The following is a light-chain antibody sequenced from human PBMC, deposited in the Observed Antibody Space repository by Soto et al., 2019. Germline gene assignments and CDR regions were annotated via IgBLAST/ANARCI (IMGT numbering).Light chain of an antibody. Sequence: EIVLTQSPATLSLSPGERATLSCRASQSVSSYLAWYQQKPGQAPRLLIFDTSNRATGIPARFSGSGSGTDFTLTISGLEPEDFAVYYCQRRTNRPPITFGQGTRLEIK. J-gene: IGKJ5*01. V-gene: IGKV3-11*01. CDR3: QRRTNRPPIT. CDR2: DTS. CDR1: QSVSSY.